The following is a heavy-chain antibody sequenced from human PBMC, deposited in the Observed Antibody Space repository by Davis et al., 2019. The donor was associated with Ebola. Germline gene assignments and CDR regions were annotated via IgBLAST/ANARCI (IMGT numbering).Heavy chain of an antibody. CDR3: ARTPLITGTTTKYYFDY. Sequence: GESLKISCKGSEYSFTSYWIGWVRQMPGKGLEWMGIIYPGDSDTRYSPSFQGQVTISADKSISTAYLQWSSLKASDTAMYYCARTPLITGTTTKYYFDYWGQGTLVTVSS. J-gene: IGHJ4*02. CDR2: IYPGDSDT. D-gene: IGHD1-20*01. CDR1: EYSFTSYW. V-gene: IGHV5-51*01.